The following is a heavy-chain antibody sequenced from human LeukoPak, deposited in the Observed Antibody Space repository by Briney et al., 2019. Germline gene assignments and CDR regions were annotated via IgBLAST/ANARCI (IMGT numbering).Heavy chain of an antibody. D-gene: IGHD2-8*01. Sequence: ASVKVSCKASGYTFTSYGISWVRQAPGQGLEWVGWISAYNGNTNYAQKLQGRVTMTTDTSTSTAYMELRSLRSDDTAMYYCARDVSYERGYYYYMDVWGKGTTVTISS. V-gene: IGHV1-18*01. CDR1: GYTFTSYG. CDR3: ARDVSYERGYYYYMDV. J-gene: IGHJ6*03. CDR2: ISAYNGNT.